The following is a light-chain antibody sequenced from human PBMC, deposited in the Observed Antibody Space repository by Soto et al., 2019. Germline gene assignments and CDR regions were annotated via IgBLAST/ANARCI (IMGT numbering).Light chain of an antibody. V-gene: IGKV1-5*01. CDR3: QKYNTYPLS. CDR1: QTISNW. CDR2: DAS. Sequence: DIQMTQSPSTLSAYVGDRVTITCRASQTISNWLAWYQQKPGKAPKVLIFDASTLDGGVPSRFSGRRSGTDFTLTISSLQPSDFATYYCQKYNTYPLSFGGGTKVEI. J-gene: IGKJ4*01.